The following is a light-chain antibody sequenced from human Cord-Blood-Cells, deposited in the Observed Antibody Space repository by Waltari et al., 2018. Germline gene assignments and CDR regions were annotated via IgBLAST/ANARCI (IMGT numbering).Light chain of an antibody. J-gene: IGLJ3*02. Sequence: QSALAQPASVSGSTGQSIPISCTGSSSDVGGYTYVSWYQQHPGKAPKLMIYDVSNRPSGVSNRFSGSKSGNTASLTISGLQAEDEADYYCSSYTSSSTWVFGGGTKLTVL. CDR3: SSYTSSSTWV. V-gene: IGLV2-14*01. CDR2: DVS. CDR1: SSDVGGYTY.